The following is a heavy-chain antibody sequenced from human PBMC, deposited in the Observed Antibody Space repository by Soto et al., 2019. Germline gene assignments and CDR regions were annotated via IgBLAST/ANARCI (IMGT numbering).Heavy chain of an antibody. CDR1: GFTFSSYA. J-gene: IGHJ4*02. Sequence: GGSLRLSCAASGFTFSSYAMSWVRQAPGKGLEWVSAISGSGGSTYYADSVKGRFTISRDNSKNTLYLQMNSLRAEDTAVYYCANRKLYPYYFDYWGQRTLVTVSS. CDR2: ISGSGGST. V-gene: IGHV3-23*01. CDR3: ANRKLYPYYFDY. D-gene: IGHD1-1*01.